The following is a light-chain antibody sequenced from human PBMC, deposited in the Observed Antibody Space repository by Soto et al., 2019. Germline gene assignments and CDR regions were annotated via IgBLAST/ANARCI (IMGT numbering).Light chain of an antibody. Sequence: QSVLTQPPSASGSPGQSVAISCTGSSSDVGGYSYVSWYQQHPGKAPKLMIYEVNKRPSGVPDRFSGSKSGNTASLTVSGLQAEDEADYYCSSYARNRDLLFGGGTQLTVL. J-gene: IGLJ3*02. CDR2: EVN. V-gene: IGLV2-8*01. CDR3: SSYARNRDLL. CDR1: SSDVGGYSY.